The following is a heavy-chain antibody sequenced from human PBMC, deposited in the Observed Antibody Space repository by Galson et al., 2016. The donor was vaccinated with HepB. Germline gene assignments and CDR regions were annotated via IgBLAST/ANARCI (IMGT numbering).Heavy chain of an antibody. CDR3: ARGHCTGTNCYWNFDY. Sequence: CQVSGYTFANYYVTWVRQAPGQGPEWMGWVRTDNGDTNYAQKLQDRVAMTADTSTSTASMELRSLRSDDTAVYYCARGHCTGTNCYWNFDYWVQGTLVTVSP. D-gene: IGHD2-2*01. CDR1: GYTFANYY. CDR2: VRTDNGDT. V-gene: IGHV1-18*01. J-gene: IGHJ4*02.